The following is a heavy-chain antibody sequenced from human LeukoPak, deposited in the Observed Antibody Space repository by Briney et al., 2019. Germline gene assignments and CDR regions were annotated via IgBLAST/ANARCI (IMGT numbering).Heavy chain of an antibody. J-gene: IGHJ4*02. CDR1: GFAFSAYW. Sequence: GGSLRLSCAASGFAFSAYWMHWVRQAPGKGLEWVSSISSSSSYIYYADSVKGRFTISRDNAKNSLYLQMNSLRAEDTAVYYCARDDFWSGELDYWGQGTLVTVSS. V-gene: IGHV3-21*01. D-gene: IGHD3-3*01. CDR3: ARDDFWSGELDY. CDR2: ISSSSSYI.